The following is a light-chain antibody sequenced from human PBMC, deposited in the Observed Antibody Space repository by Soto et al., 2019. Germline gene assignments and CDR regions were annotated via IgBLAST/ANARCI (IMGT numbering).Light chain of an antibody. Sequence: QSVLTQPASVSGSPGQSITISCTGTSSDFGGYNYVSWYQQHPGRAPKVLIYDVSNRPAGVSDRFSDSRSGNTASLTISGLHSEDEADYYCCSYTSSNSLVFGTGTKVTVL. CDR2: DVS. CDR1: SSDFGGYNY. J-gene: IGLJ1*01. V-gene: IGLV2-14*01. CDR3: CSYTSSNSLV.